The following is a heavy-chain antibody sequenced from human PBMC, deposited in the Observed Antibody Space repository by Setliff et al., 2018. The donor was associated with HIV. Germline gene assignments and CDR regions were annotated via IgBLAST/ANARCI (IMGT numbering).Heavy chain of an antibody. Sequence: SETLSLTCTVSGDSLSSDYYYWTWIRQHPEKGLEWIGYIYYSGSTLYNPFLRSRLSMSVDTSKNQFSLELSSVTAADTAVYFCARDFLRSGYFDSWGQGKLVTVSS. CDR2: IYYSGST. V-gene: IGHV4-31*03. CDR3: ARDFLRSGYFDS. D-gene: IGHD4-17*01. CDR1: GDSLSSDYYY. J-gene: IGHJ4*02.